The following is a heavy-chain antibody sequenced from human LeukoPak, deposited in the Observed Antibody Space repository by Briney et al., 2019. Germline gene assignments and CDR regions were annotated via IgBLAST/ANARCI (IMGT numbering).Heavy chain of an antibody. D-gene: IGHD2-8*01. J-gene: IGHJ4*02. Sequence: SETLSLTCTVYGGSISSYYWSWLRQPPGKGLEWIGYIYYSGSTNYNPSLKSRVTISVDTSKNQFSLKLTSVTAADTSVYYCARAFCTDGFCYFFYWGQGTLVTVSS. CDR2: IYYSGST. CDR1: GGSISSYY. V-gene: IGHV4-59*08. CDR3: ARAFCTDGFCYFFY.